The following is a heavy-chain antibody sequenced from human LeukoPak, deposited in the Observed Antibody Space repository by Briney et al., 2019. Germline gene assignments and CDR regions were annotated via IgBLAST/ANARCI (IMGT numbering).Heavy chain of an antibody. CDR1: GYTFRNYG. D-gene: IGHD6-19*01. CDR2: IGTYNGNT. J-gene: IGHJ4*02. CDR3: ARGRLKRVPFTKVAGALDY. Sequence: GASVKLSCTASGYTFRNYGITRVRQAPGQGLEWMGWIGTYNGNTDYAQKFQGRVIMTADTSTTTAHMELRSLRSDDTAVYYCARGRLKRVPFTKVAGALDYWGREPGSPSPQ. V-gene: IGHV1-18*01.